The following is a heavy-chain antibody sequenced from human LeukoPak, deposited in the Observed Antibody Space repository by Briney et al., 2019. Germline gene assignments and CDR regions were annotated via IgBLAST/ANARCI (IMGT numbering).Heavy chain of an antibody. Sequence: KGGESLKISCKGSGYSFTSYWVGWVRQMPGKGLEWMGIIYPGDSDTRYSPSFQGQVTISADKSISTAYLQWSSLKASDTAMYYCAREDTAMSEDAFDIWGQGTMVTVSS. CDR3: AREDTAMSEDAFDI. CDR2: IYPGDSDT. CDR1: GYSFTSYW. J-gene: IGHJ3*02. V-gene: IGHV5-51*01. D-gene: IGHD5-18*01.